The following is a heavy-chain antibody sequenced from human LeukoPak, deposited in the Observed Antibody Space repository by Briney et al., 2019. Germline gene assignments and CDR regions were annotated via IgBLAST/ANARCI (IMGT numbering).Heavy chain of an antibody. D-gene: IGHD6-6*01. J-gene: IGHJ4*02. Sequence: GGSLRLSCAASGLTFDDYAMHWVRQAPGKGLEWVSGISWNSGRIGYADSVKGRFTISRDSAKNSLYLLMNSLRAEDTALYYCAKDIPYSSSSGVFDYWGQGTLVTVSS. CDR2: ISWNSGRI. CDR1: GLTFDDYA. CDR3: AKDIPYSSSSGVFDY. V-gene: IGHV3-9*01.